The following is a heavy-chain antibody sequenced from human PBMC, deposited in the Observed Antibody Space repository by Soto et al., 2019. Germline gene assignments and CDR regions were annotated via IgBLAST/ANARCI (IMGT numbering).Heavy chain of an antibody. V-gene: IGHV5-51*01. CDR3: ARLLAYSGSYLDYGMDV. Sequence: GESLKISCKGSGYSFTSYWIGWVRQMPGKGLEWMGIIHPGDSDTRYSPSFQGQVTISADNSISTAFLQWSSLKASDTAIYYCARLLAYSGSYLDYGMDVWVQGTSVTVSS. D-gene: IGHD1-26*01. CDR1: GYSFTSYW. J-gene: IGHJ6*02. CDR2: IHPGDSDT.